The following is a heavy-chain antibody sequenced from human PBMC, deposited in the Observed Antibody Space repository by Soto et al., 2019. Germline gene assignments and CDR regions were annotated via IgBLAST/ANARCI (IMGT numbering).Heavy chain of an antibody. J-gene: IGHJ5*02. Sequence: QVQLVESGGRVVQTGTSLRLSCVASGFSFASFAMHWGRQTPGGGPEWVASITSDGKKTYYADFAKGRVTISRDNAKNRIFLEMQRQGPEDTAVYFCARDPGSDFWSGVFDAGGQGTVVSVSS. CDR3: ARDPGSDFWSGVFDA. CDR1: GFSFASFA. V-gene: IGHV3-30*04. CDR2: ITSDGKKT. D-gene: IGHD3-3*01.